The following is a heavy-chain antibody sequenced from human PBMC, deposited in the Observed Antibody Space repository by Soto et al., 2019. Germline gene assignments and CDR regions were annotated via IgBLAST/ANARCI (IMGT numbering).Heavy chain of an antibody. CDR3: AKGQGWAYYYDS. V-gene: IGHV3-23*01. J-gene: IGHJ4*02. CDR2: IGGSGGT. CDR1: GFTFSSYA. Sequence: EVQLLESGGGLVQPGGSLRLSCAASGFTFSSYAMSWVRLAPGKGLEWFSSIGGSGGTYYADSVKGRFTISRDNSKNMWYLHLNSLRAEDTAMYYGAKGQGWAYYYDSWGQGTLVTVSS. D-gene: IGHD1-26*01.